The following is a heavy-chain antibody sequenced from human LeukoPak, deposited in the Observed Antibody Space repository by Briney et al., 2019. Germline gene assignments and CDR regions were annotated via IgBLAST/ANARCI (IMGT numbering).Heavy chain of an antibody. CDR1: GFTFSSYA. V-gene: IGHV3-23*01. CDR2: ISGSGGST. Sequence: PGGSLRLSCAASGFTFSSYAMSWVRQAPGKGLEWVSAISGSGGSTYYADSVKGRFTISRDNSKNTLYLQMNSLRAEDTAVYYWAKGQYCGGGRWSKGGGVYWGQGTLVTVSS. CDR3: AKGQYCGGGRWSKGGGVY. J-gene: IGHJ4*02. D-gene: IGHD2-21*01.